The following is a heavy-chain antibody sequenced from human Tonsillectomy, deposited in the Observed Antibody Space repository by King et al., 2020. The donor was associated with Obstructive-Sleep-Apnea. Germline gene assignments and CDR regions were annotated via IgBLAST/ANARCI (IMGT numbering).Heavy chain of an antibody. CDR1: GGSITSSNYH. D-gene: IGHD2-15*01. Sequence: LQLQESGPGLVKPSETLSLICTVSGGSITSSNYHWGWIRQPPGKGLEWIGTIYYSGSTYYNPSLNSRATISVDTSKNQFSLKLSSVTAADTAVFYCARLSLVVGTTWENWGQGTLVTVSS. V-gene: IGHV4-39*01. J-gene: IGHJ4*02. CDR2: IYYSGST. CDR3: ARLSLVVGTTWEN.